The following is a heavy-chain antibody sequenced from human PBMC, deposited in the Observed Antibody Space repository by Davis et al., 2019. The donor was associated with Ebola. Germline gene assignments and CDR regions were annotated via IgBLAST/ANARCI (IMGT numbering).Heavy chain of an antibody. CDR2: ISSSSSYI. Sequence: GGSLRLSCAASAFTFSSYSMNWVRQAPGKGLEWVSSISSSSSYIYYADSVKGRFTISRDNAKNSLYLQMNSLRAEDTAVYYCARGGSIAALYYYYGMDVWGQGTTVTVSS. CDR1: AFTFSSYS. D-gene: IGHD6-6*01. J-gene: IGHJ6*02. V-gene: IGHV3-21*01. CDR3: ARGGSIAALYYYYGMDV.